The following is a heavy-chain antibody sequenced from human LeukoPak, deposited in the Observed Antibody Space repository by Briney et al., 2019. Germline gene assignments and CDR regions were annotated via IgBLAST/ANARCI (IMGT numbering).Heavy chain of an antibody. CDR2: ISSSCSYI. J-gene: IGHJ6*03. Sequence: PGGSLRLSCAASGFTFSSYSMNWVRQAPGKGLEWVSSISSSCSYIYYADSVKGRFTITRDNAKNTLYLQMNSLRSQDTAVYYCARWAYSSGLTTGYYYMDVWGKGTTVTVSS. D-gene: IGHD6-19*01. CDR1: GFTFSSYS. CDR3: ARWAYSSGLTTGYYYMDV. V-gene: IGHV3-21*04.